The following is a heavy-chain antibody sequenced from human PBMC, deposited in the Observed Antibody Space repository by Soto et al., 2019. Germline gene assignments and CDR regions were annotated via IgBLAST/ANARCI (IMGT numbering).Heavy chain of an antibody. J-gene: IGHJ3*02. CDR1: GYSFTSYW. V-gene: IGHV5-51*01. CDR2: IYPGDSDT. Sequence: PGESLKISCKGSGYSFTSYWIGWVRQMPGKGLEWMGIIYPGDSDTRYSPSFQGQVTISADKSISTAYLQWSSLKASDTAMYYCARQKRGLSWNYHTIYHAFDIWGQGTMVTVSS. D-gene: IGHD1-7*01. CDR3: ARQKRGLSWNYHTIYHAFDI.